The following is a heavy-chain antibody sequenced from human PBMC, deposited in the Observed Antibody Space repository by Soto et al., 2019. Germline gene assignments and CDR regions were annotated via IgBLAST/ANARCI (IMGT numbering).Heavy chain of an antibody. J-gene: IGHJ6*02. Sequence: EVQLVESGGGLVQPGRSLRLSCAASGFTFDDYAMHWVRQAPGKGLEWVSGISWNSGSIGYADSVKGRFTISRDNAKNSXCLQMNSLRAEDTALYYRAKDGGEDTPRNYYYGMDVWGQGTTVTVSS. V-gene: IGHV3-9*01. CDR3: AKDGGEDTPRNYYYGMDV. CDR1: GFTFDDYA. D-gene: IGHD5-18*01. CDR2: ISWNSGSI.